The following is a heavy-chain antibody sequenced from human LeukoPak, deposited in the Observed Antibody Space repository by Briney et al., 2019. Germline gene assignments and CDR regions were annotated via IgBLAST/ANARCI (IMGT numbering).Heavy chain of an antibody. CDR3: ARDGDSSSWYDFDY. D-gene: IGHD6-13*01. CDR2: INTNTGNP. Sequence: ASVKVSCKASGGTFSSYAISWVRQAPGQGLEWMGWINTNTGNPTYAQGFTGRFVFSLDTSVSTAYLQISSLKAEDTAVYYCARDGDSSSWYDFDYWGQGTLVTVSS. CDR1: GGTFSSYA. V-gene: IGHV7-4-1*02. J-gene: IGHJ4*02.